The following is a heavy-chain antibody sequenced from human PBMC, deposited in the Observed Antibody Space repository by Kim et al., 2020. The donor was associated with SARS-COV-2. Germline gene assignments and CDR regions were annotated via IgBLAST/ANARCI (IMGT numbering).Heavy chain of an antibody. CDR2: IYPGDSDT. Sequence: GESLKISCKGSGYSFTSYWIGWVRQMPGKGLEWMGIIYPGDSDTRYSPSFQGQVTISADKSISTAYLQWSSLKASDTAMYYCARHPTTYYYDSSGVDIWGQGTMVTVSS. CDR1: GYSFTSYW. CDR3: ARHPTTYYYDSSGVDI. D-gene: IGHD3-22*01. V-gene: IGHV5-51*01. J-gene: IGHJ3*02.